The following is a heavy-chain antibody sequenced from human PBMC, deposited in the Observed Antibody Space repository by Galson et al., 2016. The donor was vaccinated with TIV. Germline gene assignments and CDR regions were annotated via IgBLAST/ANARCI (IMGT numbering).Heavy chain of an antibody. CDR2: TYYRSRWYY. Sequence: CAISGDSVSSDSAAWNWVRQSPSRGLEWLGRTYYRSRWYYDYKVPVKSRITINPDTSKNQFSLQLNSVTPEDTAVYYCTRAAGKNGASCYATCETFDIWGQGTMVTVSS. CDR1: GDSVSSDSAA. CDR3: TRAAGKNGASCYATCETFDI. V-gene: IGHV6-1*01. D-gene: IGHD2-2*01. J-gene: IGHJ3*02.